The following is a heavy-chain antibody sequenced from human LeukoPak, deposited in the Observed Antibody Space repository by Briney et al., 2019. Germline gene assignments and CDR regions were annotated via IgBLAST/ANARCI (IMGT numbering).Heavy chain of an antibody. CDR3: ASSHDYDAFDI. V-gene: IGHV3-53*01. J-gene: IGHJ3*02. CDR1: GFTVSSNY. D-gene: IGHD4-11*01. Sequence: GGSLSLSCAASGFTVSSNYMSWVRQAPGKGQEWVSVIYSGGSTYYADSVKGRFTISRDNSKDTLYLQMNSLRAEDTAVYYCASSHDYDAFDIWGQGTMVTVSS. CDR2: IYSGGST.